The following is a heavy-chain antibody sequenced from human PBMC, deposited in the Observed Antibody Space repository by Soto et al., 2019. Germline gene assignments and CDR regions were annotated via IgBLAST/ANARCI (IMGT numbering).Heavy chain of an antibody. CDR3: AREFCSGGNCYTYYFDP. Sequence: GSLRLSCAASGLTFNRYWMHWVRHAPGKGLVWVSHINTDGTNSNYADSVKGRFTISRDNAKSTLFLQMNSLRDEDTAVYYCAREFCSGGNCYTYYFDPWGQGIPVTVSS. CDR2: INTDGTNS. J-gene: IGHJ5*02. V-gene: IGHV3-74*01. CDR1: GLTFNRYW. D-gene: IGHD2-15*01.